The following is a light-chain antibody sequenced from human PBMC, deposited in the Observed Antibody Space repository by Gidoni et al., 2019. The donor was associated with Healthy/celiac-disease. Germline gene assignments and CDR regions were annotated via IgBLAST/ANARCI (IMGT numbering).Light chain of an antibody. CDR2: GAS. V-gene: IGKV3-20*01. J-gene: IGKJ4*01. CDR1: QSVSSSY. CDR3: QQYGSSPRT. Sequence: IVLTQSPGTLSLSPGERATLSCRASQSVSSSYLAWYQPKPGQAPMLLIYGASSRATGIPDRFSGSGSGTDFTLTISRLEPEDFAVYYCQQYGSSPRTFGGGTKVEIK.